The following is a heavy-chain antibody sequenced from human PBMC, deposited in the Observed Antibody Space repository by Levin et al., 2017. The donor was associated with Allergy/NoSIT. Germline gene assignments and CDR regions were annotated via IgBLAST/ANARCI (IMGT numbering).Heavy chain of an antibody. V-gene: IGHV1-2*06. Sequence: EASVKVSCKASGYTFTGYFMHWLRQAPGQGLEWMGRINPNTGDATYAQKFQGRVTMTRDTSISTAYMELSRLRSDDAAIYYCARNGYVLAATHNWFGPWGQGSLVTVSS. J-gene: IGHJ5*02. CDR2: INPNTGDA. D-gene: IGHD2-15*01. CDR1: GYTFTGYF. CDR3: ARNGYVLAATHNWFGP.